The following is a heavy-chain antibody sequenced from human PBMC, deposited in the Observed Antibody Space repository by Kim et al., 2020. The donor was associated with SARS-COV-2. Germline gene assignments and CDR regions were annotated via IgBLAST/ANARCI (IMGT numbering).Heavy chain of an antibody. D-gene: IGHD3-10*01. CDR1: GFTFSSYS. J-gene: IGHJ6*02. CDR2: ISSSSSTI. CDR3: AREAVGLLWFGEGEYGMDV. Sequence: GGSLRLSCAASGFTFSSYSMNWVRQAPGKGLEWVSYISSSSSTIYYADSVKGRFTISRDNAKNSLYLQMNSLRAEDTAVYYCAREAVGLLWFGEGEYGMDVWGQGTTVTVSS. V-gene: IGHV3-48*04.